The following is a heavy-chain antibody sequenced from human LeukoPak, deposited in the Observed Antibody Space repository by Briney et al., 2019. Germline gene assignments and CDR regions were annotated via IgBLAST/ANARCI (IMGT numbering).Heavy chain of an antibody. D-gene: IGHD3-22*01. CDR3: ASVDSSGYY. J-gene: IGHJ4*02. V-gene: IGHV4-31*02. Sequence: WIRQHPGKGLEWIGYIYYSGSTYYNPSLKSRVTISVDTSKNQFSLKLSSVTAADTAVYYCASVDSSGYYWGQGTLVTVSS. CDR2: IYYSGST.